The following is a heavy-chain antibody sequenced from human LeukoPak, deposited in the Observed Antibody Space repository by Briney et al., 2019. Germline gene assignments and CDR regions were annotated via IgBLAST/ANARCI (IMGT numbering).Heavy chain of an antibody. D-gene: IGHD2-15*01. Sequence: GASVKVSCKVSRYTLTELSMHWVRQAPGKGLEWMGGFDPEDGETIYAQKFQGRVTMTEDTSTDTAYMELSSLRSEDTAVYYCATLGYCSGGSCYSVFDYWGQGTLVTVSS. CDR3: ATLGYCSGGSCYSVFDY. CDR1: RYTLTELS. V-gene: IGHV1-24*01. J-gene: IGHJ4*02. CDR2: FDPEDGET.